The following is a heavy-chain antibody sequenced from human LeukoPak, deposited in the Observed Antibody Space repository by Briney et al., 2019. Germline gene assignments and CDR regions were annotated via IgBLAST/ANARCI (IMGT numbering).Heavy chain of an antibody. J-gene: IGHJ4*02. CDR2: VSYDGSKK. CDR1: GFTFSNYA. CDR3: ASNRGSDY. V-gene: IGHV3-30*01. D-gene: IGHD1-14*01. Sequence: GGSLRLSCAASGFTFSNYAMHWVRQAPGKGLEWVAAVSYDGSKKYYADSVKGRFSISRDNSKNTMYLQMDSLRAEDTAVYYCASNRGSDYWGQGTLVTVSS.